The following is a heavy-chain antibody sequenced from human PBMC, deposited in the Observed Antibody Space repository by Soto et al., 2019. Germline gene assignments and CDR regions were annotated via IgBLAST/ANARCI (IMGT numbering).Heavy chain of an antibody. D-gene: IGHD6-13*01. CDR3: AREASQQLGSIDY. CDR1: GTSISYSY. V-gene: IGHV4-59*01. J-gene: IGHJ4*02. Sequence: PSETLSLTCSVSGTSISYSYWIWLRQPPGKGLEWIGFVHYSGSTSYNPSLKSRVNISIDTSKNQFSLKLGSVTAADTAVCFCAREASQQLGSIDYWGQGTLVTVSS. CDR2: VHYSGST.